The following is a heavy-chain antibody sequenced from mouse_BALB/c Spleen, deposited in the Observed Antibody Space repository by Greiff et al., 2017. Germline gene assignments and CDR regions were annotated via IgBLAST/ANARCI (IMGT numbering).Heavy chain of an antibody. CDR1: GYTFSSYW. V-gene: IGHV1-9*01. D-gene: IGHD2-14*01. CDR3: ARKNYRSTGAY. Sequence: VQLVESGAELMKPGASVKISYKATGYTFSSYWVEWVKQRPGHGLEWIGEILPGSGSTNYNEKFKGKATFTADTSSNTAYMQLSSLTSEDSAVYYCARKNYRSTGAYWGQGTLVTVSA. CDR2: ILPGSGST. J-gene: IGHJ3*01.